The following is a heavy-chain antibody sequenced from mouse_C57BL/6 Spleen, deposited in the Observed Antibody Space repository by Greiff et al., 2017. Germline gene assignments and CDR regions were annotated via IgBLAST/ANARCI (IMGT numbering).Heavy chain of an antibody. D-gene: IGHD2-4*01. CDR1: GYTFTSYW. CDR3: ARNSYYDYDGYYAMDD. CDR2: IDPSDSYT. V-gene: IGHV1-59*01. Sequence: QVQLQQPGAELVRPGTSVKLSCKASGYTFTSYWMHWVKQRPGQGLEWIGVIDPSDSYTNYNQKFKGKATLTVDTSSSTAYMQLSSLTSEDSAVYYCARNSYYDYDGYYAMDDWGQGTSVTVSS. J-gene: IGHJ4*01.